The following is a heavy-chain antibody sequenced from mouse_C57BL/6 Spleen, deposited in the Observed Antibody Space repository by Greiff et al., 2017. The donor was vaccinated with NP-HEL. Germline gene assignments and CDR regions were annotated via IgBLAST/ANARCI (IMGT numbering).Heavy chain of an antibody. J-gene: IGHJ1*03. V-gene: IGHV5-17*01. Sequence: EVQLVESGGGLVKPGGSLKLSCAASGFTFSDYGMHWVRQAPEKGLEWVAYISSGSSTIYYADTVKGRFTISRDNAKNTLFLQMTSLRSEDTAMYYCAREGYITTVVDWYFDVWGTGTTVTVSS. CDR3: AREGYITTVVDWYFDV. D-gene: IGHD1-1*01. CDR1: GFTFSDYG. CDR2: ISSGSSTI.